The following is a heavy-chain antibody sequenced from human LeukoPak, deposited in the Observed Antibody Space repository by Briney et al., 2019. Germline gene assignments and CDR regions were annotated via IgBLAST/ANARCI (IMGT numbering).Heavy chain of an antibody. V-gene: IGHV4-59*08. CDR2: IYYSGST. CDR3: ARGIHPRSVTAIPFDY. J-gene: IGHJ4*02. Sequence: PSETLSLTCTVSGGSISSSYVSWIRQPPGKGLEWIGYIYYSGSTIYNPSLKSRVTISVDTSKNQFSLKLSSVTAADTAVYYCARGIHPRSVTAIPFDYWGQGTLVTVSS. CDR1: GGSISSSY. D-gene: IGHD2-21*02.